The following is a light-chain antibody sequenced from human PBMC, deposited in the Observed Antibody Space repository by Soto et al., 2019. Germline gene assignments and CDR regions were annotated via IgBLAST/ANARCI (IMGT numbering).Light chain of an antibody. CDR1: SSGVGSYNL. CDR2: EGS. CDR3: CSYAGSSTDV. V-gene: IGLV2-23*01. Sequence: QSALTQPASVSGSPGQSITISCTGTSSGVGSYNLVSWYQQHPGKAPKLMIYEGSERPSGVSNRFSGSKSGNTASLTISGLQAEDEADYYCCSYAGSSTDVFGTGTKLTVL. J-gene: IGLJ1*01.